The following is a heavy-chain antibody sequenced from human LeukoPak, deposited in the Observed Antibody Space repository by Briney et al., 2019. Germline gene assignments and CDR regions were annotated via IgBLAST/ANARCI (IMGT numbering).Heavy chain of an antibody. CDR3: AKDKGYSSSSRGIDY. CDR2: ISGSGGST. CDR1: RFTFSSYA. Sequence: PGGSLRLSCAASRFTFSSYAMSWVRQAPGKGLEWVSAISGSGGSTYYADSVKGRFTISRDNSKNTLYLQMNSLRAEDTAVYYCAKDKGYSSSSRGIDYWGQGTLVTVSS. J-gene: IGHJ4*02. V-gene: IGHV3-23*01. D-gene: IGHD6-6*01.